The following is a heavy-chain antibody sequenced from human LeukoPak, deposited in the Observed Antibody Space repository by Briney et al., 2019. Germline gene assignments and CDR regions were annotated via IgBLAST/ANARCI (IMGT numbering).Heavy chain of an antibody. CDR3: AKGYDYVWGSYRPLDYYYYYYMDV. CDR1: GFTFDDYG. J-gene: IGHJ6*03. Sequence: GGSLRLSCAASGFTFDDYGMSWVRQAPGKGLEWVSGINWNGGSTGYADSVKGRFTISRDNSKNTPYLQMNSLRAEDTALYYCAKGYDYVWGSYRPLDYYYYYYMDVWGKGTTVTISS. D-gene: IGHD3-16*02. V-gene: IGHV3-20*04. CDR2: INWNGGST.